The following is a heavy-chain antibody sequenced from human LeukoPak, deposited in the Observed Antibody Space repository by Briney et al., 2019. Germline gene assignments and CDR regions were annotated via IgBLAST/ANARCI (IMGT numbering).Heavy chain of an antibody. D-gene: IGHD3-3*01. CDR1: GFTFSSSF. V-gene: IGHV3-7*01. CDR3: AREWNIQYSMGVDY. CDR2: IAQDGGEK. Sequence: GGSLRLSCAASGFTFSSSFMSWVRQTPGKGPEWVANIAQDGGEKNYVVSVEGRFTISRDNAKNSLYLEMNLLRAEDTAVYYCAREWNIQYSMGVDYWGQGTLVTVSS. J-gene: IGHJ4*02.